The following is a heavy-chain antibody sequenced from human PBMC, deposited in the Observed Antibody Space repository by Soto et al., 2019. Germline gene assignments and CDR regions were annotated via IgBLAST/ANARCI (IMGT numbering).Heavy chain of an antibody. CDR2: ISYDGSNK. D-gene: IGHD5-12*01. CDR1: GFTFSSYG. V-gene: IGHV3-30*03. Sequence: GGSLRLSCAASGFTFSSYGMHWVRQAPGKGLEWVAVISYDGSNKYYADSVKGRFTISRDNSKNTLYLQMNSLRAEDTAVYYCARENFPQTIKSRGMDVWGQGTTVTVSS. CDR3: ARENFPQTIKSRGMDV. J-gene: IGHJ6*02.